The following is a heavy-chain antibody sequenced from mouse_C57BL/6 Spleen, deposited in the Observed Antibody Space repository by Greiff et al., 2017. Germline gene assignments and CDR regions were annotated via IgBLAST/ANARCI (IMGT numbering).Heavy chain of an antibody. CDR3: ARANVPYYAMDY. Sequence: EVQLQESGGGLVKPGGSLKLSCAASGFTFSDYGMHWVRQAPEKGLEWVAYISSGSSTIYYADTVKGRFTISRDNAKNTLFLQMTSLRSEDTAMYYCARANVPYYAMDYWGQGTSVTVSS. CDR2: ISSGSSTI. V-gene: IGHV5-17*01. J-gene: IGHJ4*01. CDR1: GFTFSDYG.